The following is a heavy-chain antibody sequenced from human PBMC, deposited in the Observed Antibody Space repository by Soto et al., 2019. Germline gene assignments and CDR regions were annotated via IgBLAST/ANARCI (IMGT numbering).Heavy chain of an antibody. CDR2: ISAYNGNT. Sequence: QVQLVQSGAEVKKPGASVKVSCKASGYTFTSYGISWVRQAPGQGLEWMGWISAYNGNTNYAQKLQGRVTMTTDTSTSTAYMELRSLRSDDTAVYYWARDLSGWSITPPPIDYWGQGTLVTVSS. D-gene: IGHD6-19*01. J-gene: IGHJ4*02. CDR1: GYTFTSYG. V-gene: IGHV1-18*01. CDR3: ARDLSGWSITPPPIDY.